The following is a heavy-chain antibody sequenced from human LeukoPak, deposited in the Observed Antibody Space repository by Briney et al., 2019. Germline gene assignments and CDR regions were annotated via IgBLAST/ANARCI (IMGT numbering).Heavy chain of an antibody. CDR3: ANPRDSSTWYTFDY. D-gene: IGHD6-13*01. CDR1: GFTFSSYA. CDR2: ISGSGGST. Sequence: PGGSLRLSCAASGFTFSSYAMSWVRQAPGKGLEWVSAISGSGGSTYYADSVKGRFTISRDNSKNMLYLQMNSLRAEDTAVYYCANPRDSSTWYTFDYWGQGTLVTVSS. V-gene: IGHV3-23*01. J-gene: IGHJ4*02.